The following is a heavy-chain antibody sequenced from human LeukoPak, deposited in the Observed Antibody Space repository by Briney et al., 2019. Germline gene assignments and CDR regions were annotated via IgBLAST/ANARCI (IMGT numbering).Heavy chain of an antibody. V-gene: IGHV3-23*01. D-gene: IGHD6-13*01. CDR3: AKCSGSWYSFADY. J-gene: IGHJ4*02. CDR1: GFTFSSYA. Sequence: GGSLRLSCAASGFTFSSYAMSWVRQAPGKGLEWVSAISGSGGSTYYAGSVKGRFTISRDNSKNTLYLQMNSLRAEDRAVYYCAKCSGSWYSFADYWGQGTLVTVSS. CDR2: ISGSGGST.